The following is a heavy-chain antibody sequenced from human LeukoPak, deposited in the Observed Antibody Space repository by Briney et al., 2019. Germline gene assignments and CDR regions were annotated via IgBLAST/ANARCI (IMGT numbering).Heavy chain of an antibody. D-gene: IGHD3-22*01. V-gene: IGHV3-30-3*01. J-gene: IGHJ3*02. CDR1: GFTFSSYA. CDR3: ARDTPHYYDSNAFDI. CDR2: ISYDGSNK. Sequence: GGSLRLSRAASGFTFSSYAMHWVRQAPGKGLEWVAVISYDGSNKYYADSVKGRFTISRDNSKNTLDLQMNSLRAEDTAVYYCARDTPHYYDSNAFDIWGQGTMVTVSS.